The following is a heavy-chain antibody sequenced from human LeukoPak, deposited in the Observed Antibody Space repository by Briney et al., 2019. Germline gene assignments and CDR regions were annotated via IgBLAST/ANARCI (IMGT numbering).Heavy chain of an antibody. CDR2: IYTSGST. J-gene: IGHJ4*02. CDR1: SGSFSAYY. Sequence: PSETLSLTCTVSSGSFSAYYWNWIRQPPGKGLEWIGRIYTSGSTNYNPSLKSRVTMSVDTSKNQFSLKLSSVTAADTAVYYCARDAVLGGFDYWGQGTLVTVSS. V-gene: IGHV4-4*07. CDR3: ARDAVLGGFDY. D-gene: IGHD7-27*01.